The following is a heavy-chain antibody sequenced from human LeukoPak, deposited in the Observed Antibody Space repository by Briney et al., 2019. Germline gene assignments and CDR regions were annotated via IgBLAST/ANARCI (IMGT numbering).Heavy chain of an antibody. CDR3: ARGRRIVVLPGRGYFDL. V-gene: IGHV4-39*02. CDR2: IYYAGST. D-gene: IGHD4/OR15-4a*01. CDR1: GDSISSSSYY. Sequence: SETLSLTCNVSGDSISSSSYYWSWIRVPPGKGLEWIGSIYYAGSTYYNSSLKSRVTLSVDTSTNHFSLNIKSVTAADTAMYYCARGRRIVVLPGRGYFDLWGRGTLVTVSS. J-gene: IGHJ2*01.